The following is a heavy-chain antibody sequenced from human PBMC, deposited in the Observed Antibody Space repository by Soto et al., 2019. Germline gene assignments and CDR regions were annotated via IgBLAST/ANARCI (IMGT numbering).Heavy chain of an antibody. D-gene: IGHD6-19*01. CDR1: GGSMITYY. V-gene: IGHV4-59*01. J-gene: IGHJ4*02. CDR3: AREVRDGSDRYWEY. Sequence: QVQLQESGPGLVKPSETLSLTCTVSGGSMITYYWSWIRQSPGKGLEWIGYVHHSGSTLYNPSLRNRATVSLDRSNNQFFLKLTSVPAADTAFFYCAREVRDGSDRYWEYWGQGMLVTVSS. CDR2: VHHSGST.